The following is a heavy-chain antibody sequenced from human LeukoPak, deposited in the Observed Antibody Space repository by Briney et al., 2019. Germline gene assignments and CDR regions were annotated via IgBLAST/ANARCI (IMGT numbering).Heavy chain of an antibody. D-gene: IGHD3-22*01. CDR3: AKANYYDSSGYYENLDY. J-gene: IGHJ4*02. CDR1: GFIFSNYA. CDR2: IWHDGRNE. V-gene: IGHV3-33*06. Sequence: PGGSLRLSCAASGFIFSNYAMHWVRQAPGKGLEWVAVIWHDGRNEYYADSVKGRFTISRDTSKNTLYLQMNSLRVEDTAVYYCAKANYYDSSGYYENLDYWGQGTLVTVSS.